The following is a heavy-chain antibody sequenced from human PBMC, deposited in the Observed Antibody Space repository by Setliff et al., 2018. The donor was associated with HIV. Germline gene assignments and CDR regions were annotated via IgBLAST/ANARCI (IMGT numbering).Heavy chain of an antibody. CDR1: GFTLTNAW. J-gene: IGHJ4*02. CDR3: ARDRKYSSRWYYPFSSGDDGLDS. Sequence: LRLSCAASGFTLTNAWRNWFRQAPGKGLEWISSMSSNIIYIYYADSVRRRFTISRDNSKKSLYLQMNSLSAEDTAVYYCARDRKYSSRWYYPFSSGDDGLDSWGQGTLVTVSS. D-gene: IGHD6-13*01. V-gene: IGHV3-21*04. CDR2: MSSNIIYI.